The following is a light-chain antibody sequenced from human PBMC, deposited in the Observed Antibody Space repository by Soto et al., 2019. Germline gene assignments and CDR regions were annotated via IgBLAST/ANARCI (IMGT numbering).Light chain of an antibody. CDR3: QQYHNWPPLT. CDR1: QSVSSN. J-gene: IGKJ4*01. V-gene: IGKV3-15*01. Sequence: EIVMTQSPATLSVSPGERATLSCRASQSVSSNLAWYQQKPGQAPRLLIYDASTRATGIPARFSGSGSGTEFTLTISSLRSEDFAVYYCQQYHNWPPLTFGGGTKVEIK. CDR2: DAS.